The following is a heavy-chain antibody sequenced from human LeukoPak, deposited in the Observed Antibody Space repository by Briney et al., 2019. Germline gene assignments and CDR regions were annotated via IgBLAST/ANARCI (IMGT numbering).Heavy chain of an antibody. J-gene: IGHJ4*02. D-gene: IGHD3-10*01. V-gene: IGHV4-4*07. CDR2: IYTSGST. Sequence: SETLSLTCTVSGGSISSYYWSWIRQPAGKGLEWIGRIYTSGSTNYNPSLKSRVTIAVDTSKNQFSLKLSSVTAADTAVYYCARSYGSGSYYNVLLHWGQGTLVTVSS. CDR3: ARSYGSGSYYNVLLH. CDR1: GGSISSYY.